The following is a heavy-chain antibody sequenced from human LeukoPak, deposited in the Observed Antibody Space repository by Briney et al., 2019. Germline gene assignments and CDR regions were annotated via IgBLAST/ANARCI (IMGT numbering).Heavy chain of an antibody. CDR1: GYTFTGYY. Sequence: GASVKVSCKASGYTFTGYYMHWVRQAPGQGLEWRGWINPNSGGTNYAQKFQGRVTMTRDTSISTAYMELSRLRSDDTAVYYCAREGYYGSGSYSAWFDPWGQGTLVTVSS. J-gene: IGHJ5*02. CDR2: INPNSGGT. D-gene: IGHD3-10*01. V-gene: IGHV1-2*02. CDR3: AREGYYGSGSYSAWFDP.